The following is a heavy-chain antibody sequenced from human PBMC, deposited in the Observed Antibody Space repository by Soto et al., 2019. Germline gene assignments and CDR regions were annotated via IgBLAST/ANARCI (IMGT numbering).Heavy chain of an antibody. D-gene: IGHD6-13*01. CDR3: AKWKYSSSWYRSYYFDY. CDR1: GFTFSGYA. V-gene: IGHV3-23*01. J-gene: IGHJ4*02. CDR2: ISGSGGST. Sequence: GGSLRLSCAASGFTFSGYAMSWVRQAPGKGLEWVSAISGSGGSTYYADSVKGRFTISRDNSKNTLYLQMNSLRAEDTAVYYCAKWKYSSSWYRSYYFDYWGQGTLVTVSS.